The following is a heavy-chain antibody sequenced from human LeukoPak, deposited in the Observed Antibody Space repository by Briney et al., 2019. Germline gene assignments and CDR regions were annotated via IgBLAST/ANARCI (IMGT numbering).Heavy chain of an antibody. CDR1: GFTVSSNY. Sequence: PGGSLRLSCAASGFTVSSNYMSWVRQAPGKGLEWVSIIYSGGSTYYAESVKGRFTISRDNSKYTLDLQMNSLRVEDTAVYYCARDRGGSKRAYDYWGQGTLVTISS. CDR2: IYSGGST. J-gene: IGHJ4*02. D-gene: IGHD2-2*01. V-gene: IGHV3-66*01. CDR3: ARDRGGSKRAYDY.